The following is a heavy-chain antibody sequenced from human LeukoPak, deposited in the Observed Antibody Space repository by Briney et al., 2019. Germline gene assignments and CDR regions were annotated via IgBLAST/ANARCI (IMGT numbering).Heavy chain of an antibody. Sequence: ASVKVSCKASGYTFTSYGISWVRQAPGQGLEWMGWISAYNGNTNYAQKLRGRVTMTTDTSTSTAYMELRSLRSDDTAVYYCARGKYYDSSGYPDYWGQGTLVTVSS. V-gene: IGHV1-18*01. CDR1: GYTFTSYG. CDR2: ISAYNGNT. D-gene: IGHD3-22*01. J-gene: IGHJ4*02. CDR3: ARGKYYDSSGYPDY.